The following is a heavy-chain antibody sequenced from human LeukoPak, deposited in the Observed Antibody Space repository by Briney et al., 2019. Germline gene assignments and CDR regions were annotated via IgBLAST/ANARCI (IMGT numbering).Heavy chain of an antibody. CDR1: GFTFSSYA. V-gene: IGHV3-23*01. D-gene: IGHD1-26*01. J-gene: IGHJ4*02. CDR3: AKDLGGGGSYWDYFDY. CDR2: ISGSGGST. Sequence: GGSLRLSCVVSGFTFSSYAMSWVRQTPGKGLEWVSAISGSGGSTYYADSVKGRFTISRDNSKNTLYLQMNSLRAEDTAVYYCAKDLGGGGSYWDYFDYWGQGTLVTVSS.